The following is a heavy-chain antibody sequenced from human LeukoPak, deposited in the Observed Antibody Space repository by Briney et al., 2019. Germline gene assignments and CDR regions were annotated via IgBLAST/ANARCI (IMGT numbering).Heavy chain of an antibody. J-gene: IGHJ3*02. CDR1: GFPFSNAW. CDR3: TTTLCSGGSCYDDAFDI. Sequence: PGGSLRLSCAASGFPFSNAWMSWVRQAPGKGLEWVGRIKSKTDGGTTDYAAPVKGRFTISRDDSKNTLYLQMNSLKTEDTAVYYCTTTLCSGGSCYDDAFDIWGQGTMVTVSS. V-gene: IGHV3-15*01. D-gene: IGHD2-15*01. CDR2: IKSKTDGGTT.